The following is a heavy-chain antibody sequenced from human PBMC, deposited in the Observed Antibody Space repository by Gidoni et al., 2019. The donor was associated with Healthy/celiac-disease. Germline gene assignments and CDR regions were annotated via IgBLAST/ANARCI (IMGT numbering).Heavy chain of an antibody. D-gene: IGHD2-2*01. J-gene: IGHJ3*02. CDR3: ARVRGDIVVVPAYAFDI. CDR1: GHSFTYHY. CDR2: SNPNSGGT. V-gene: IGHV1-2*02. Sequence: QLQQLHSGAEVKQPGASVEVSCWASGHSFTYHYMHWVRQAPGQGLEWMGWSNPNSGGTSYAQKFQGRVTMTRDTSISTAYMELSSLGSDDTAVYYCARVRGDIVVVPAYAFDIWGQGTMVTVSS.